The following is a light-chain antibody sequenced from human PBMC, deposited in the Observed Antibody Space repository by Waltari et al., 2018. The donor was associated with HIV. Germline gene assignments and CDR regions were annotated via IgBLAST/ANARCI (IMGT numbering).Light chain of an antibody. CDR1: SSADGGYNY. J-gene: IGLJ1*01. CDR2: YLR. Sequence: QSALTQPRPASGSPAQPVTTSCSATSSADGGYNYVSWYQQHPVKAPNLFIYYLRQRPSGVRDRCSGSKSGDTASLTISGLQAEDEADYSCCSYAGSYTDVFGAGTKVTVL. V-gene: IGLV2-11*01. CDR3: CSYAGSYTDV.